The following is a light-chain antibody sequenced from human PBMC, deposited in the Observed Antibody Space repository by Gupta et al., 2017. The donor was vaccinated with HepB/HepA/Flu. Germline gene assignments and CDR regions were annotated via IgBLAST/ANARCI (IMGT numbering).Light chain of an antibody. Sequence: DIQMTQSPSSLSASVGDRVTITCRASQGISNYLAWFQQEPGQAPKSLIYAPSSLQSGAPSKFSGSCSAARFTFPIGWLLPQDFPTYSSQQDDSYPWTFGQGTTVQIK. J-gene: IGKJ1*01. CDR1: QGISNY. V-gene: IGKV1-16*02. CDR2: APS. CDR3: QQDDSYPWT.